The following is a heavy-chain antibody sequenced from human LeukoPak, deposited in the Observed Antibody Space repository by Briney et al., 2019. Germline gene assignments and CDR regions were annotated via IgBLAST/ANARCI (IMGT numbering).Heavy chain of an antibody. Sequence: PSETLSLTCTVSGGSISSGSYYWSWIRQPAGKGLEWIGRMYTSGSANYNPSLKSRVTISVDTSKNQFSLKLSSATAADTAVYYCASWPRIWFGELPFDYWGQGTLVTVSS. CDR3: ASWPRIWFGELPFDY. D-gene: IGHD3-10*01. CDR1: GGSISSGSYY. CDR2: MYTSGSA. V-gene: IGHV4-61*02. J-gene: IGHJ4*02.